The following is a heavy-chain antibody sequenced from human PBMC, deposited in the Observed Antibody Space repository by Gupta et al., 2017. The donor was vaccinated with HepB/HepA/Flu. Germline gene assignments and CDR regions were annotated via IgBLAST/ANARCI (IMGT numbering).Heavy chain of an antibody. CDR2: IGRGGDT. J-gene: IGHJ2*01. V-gene: IGHV3-13*01. D-gene: IGHD6-6*01. CDR3: AREVPDGSSGGWYLDL. CDR1: GFTFSTHD. Sequence: EVQLVESGGGLVQPGGSLRLSCAASGFTFSTHDFHWVRQVSGKSLEWVSAIGRGGDTYYPGSVKGRFTISRENAKNSLYLQMNSLRAGETAVYYCAREVPDGSSGGWYLDLWGRGTLVTVSS.